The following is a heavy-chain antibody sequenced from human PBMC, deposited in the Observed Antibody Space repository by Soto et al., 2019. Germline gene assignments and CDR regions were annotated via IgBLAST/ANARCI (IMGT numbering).Heavy chain of an antibody. J-gene: IGHJ1*01. CDR2: ISGYNGNT. V-gene: IGHV1-18*01. CDR1: GYTFSNYG. D-gene: IGHD6-13*01. CDR3: ARGGSSWSAEYYQH. Sequence: QVQLVQSGAEVKKPGASVKVSCKASGYTFSNYGISWVRQAPGQGPEWMGWISGYNGNTNYAQTLQGRVTMTTDTSTSTAYMELRSLRSDDTAIYYCARGGSSWSAEYYQHWGQGTLVIVSS.